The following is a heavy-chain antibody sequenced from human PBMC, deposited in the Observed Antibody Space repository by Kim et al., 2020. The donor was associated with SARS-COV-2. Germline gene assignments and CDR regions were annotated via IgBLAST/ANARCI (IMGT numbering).Heavy chain of an antibody. CDR2: VYVSGHT. D-gene: IGHD3-10*01. CDR3: ARDRQRYYSDPQSYFDY. CDR1: DDSIKSYF. V-gene: IGHV4-4*07. J-gene: IGHJ4*02. Sequence: SETLSLTCSVSDDSIKSYFFSWFRQSARKGLEWIGRVYVSGHTNYSPSLRSRVTMSVDTAKRQVFLSLTSVTATDTAIYFCARDRQRYYSDPQSYFDYWGRGTLVTVSS.